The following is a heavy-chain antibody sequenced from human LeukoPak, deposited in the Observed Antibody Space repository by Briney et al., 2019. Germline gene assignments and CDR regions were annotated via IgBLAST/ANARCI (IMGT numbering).Heavy chain of an antibody. CDR3: ARVGSLPGHDY. J-gene: IGHJ4*02. V-gene: IGHV3-64*01. CDR1: GFTFSSYA. Sequence: GGSLRLSCAASGFTFSSYAMHWVRQAPGKGLEYVSAISSNGGSTYYANSVKGRFTISRDNSKNTLYLQMGSLRAEDMAVYYCARVGSLPGHDYWGQGTLVTVAS. D-gene: IGHD3-9*01. CDR2: ISSNGGST.